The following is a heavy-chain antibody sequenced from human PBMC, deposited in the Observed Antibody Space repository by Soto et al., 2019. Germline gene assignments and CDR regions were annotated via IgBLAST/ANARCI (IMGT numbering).Heavy chain of an antibody. J-gene: IGHJ4*02. V-gene: IGHV1-69*13. D-gene: IGHD3-22*01. CDR3: ARVRGNPYYYDSSGLHYYFDY. CDR1: GGTFSSYG. Sequence: SVKVSCKASGGTFSSYGISWVRQAPGQGLEWMGGIIPIFGAANYAQKFQGRVTITADESTSTAYMELSSLRSEDTAVYYCARVRGNPYYYDSSGLHYYFDYWGQGTLVTVSS. CDR2: IIPIFGAA.